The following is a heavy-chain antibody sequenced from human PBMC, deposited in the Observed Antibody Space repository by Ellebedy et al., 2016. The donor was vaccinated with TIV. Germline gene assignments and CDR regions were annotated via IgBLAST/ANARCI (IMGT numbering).Heavy chain of an antibody. J-gene: IGHJ4*02. D-gene: IGHD3-16*01. CDR3: ARDWGLAGPFTYFDF. Sequence: AASVKVSCKASGYPFTSYTVHWVRQAPGQRLEWMGWINASNGNTRYAKKFQGRVTITRDTSASTAYMELSGLKSEDTAVYFCARDWGLAGPFTYFDFWGQGTLVTVSS. V-gene: IGHV1-3*01. CDR2: INASNGNT. CDR1: GYPFTSYT.